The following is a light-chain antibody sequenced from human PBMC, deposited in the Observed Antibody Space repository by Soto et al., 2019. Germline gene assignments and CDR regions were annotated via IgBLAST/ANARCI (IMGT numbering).Light chain of an antibody. CDR2: DAS. CDR1: QDISSN. Sequence: EIVMTQSPATLSVPLGERATLSCRASQDISSNLAWYQQKPGQAPRLLICDASTRATGIPARFSGSGSETEFTLTISSLQSEDFAVYYCQQYNNWPPYTFGQGTKLEIK. V-gene: IGKV3-15*01. CDR3: QQYNNWPPYT. J-gene: IGKJ2*01.